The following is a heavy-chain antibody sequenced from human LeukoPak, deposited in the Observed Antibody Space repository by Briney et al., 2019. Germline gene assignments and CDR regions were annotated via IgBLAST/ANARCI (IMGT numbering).Heavy chain of an antibody. CDR3: ARLVKQYYYDSSGSWFDP. D-gene: IGHD3-22*01. J-gene: IGHJ5*02. Sequence: SETLSLTCTVSGGSISSSSYYWGWIRQPPGKGLEWIGSIYYSGSTYYNPSLKRRATISVDTSKNQFSLKLGSVTAADTAVYYCARLVKQYYYDSSGSWFDPWGQGTLVTVSS. V-gene: IGHV4-39*01. CDR1: GGSISSSSYY. CDR2: IYYSGST.